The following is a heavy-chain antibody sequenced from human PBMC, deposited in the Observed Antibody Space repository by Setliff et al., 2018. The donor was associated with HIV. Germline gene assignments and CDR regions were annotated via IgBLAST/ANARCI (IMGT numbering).Heavy chain of an antibody. CDR1: GSSISDHYW. CDR2: IFHRGGT. V-gene: IGHV4-38-2*02. CDR3: LRETGVNVAADGRGYHTFDF. J-gene: IGHJ3*01. D-gene: IGHD2-8*02. Sequence: SETLSLTCSVSGSSISDHYWCAWVRQAPGKGLEYIGTIFHRGGTFNNPSLKSRVTMSVDTSKNQFSLKLTSVTAADTAIYYCLRETGVNVAADGRGYHTFDFWGRGTMVTVSS.